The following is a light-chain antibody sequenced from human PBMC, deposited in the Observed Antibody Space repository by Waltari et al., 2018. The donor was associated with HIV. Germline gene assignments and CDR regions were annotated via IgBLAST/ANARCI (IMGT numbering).Light chain of an antibody. CDR2: ASS. Sequence: DIQMTQSPSSLSASVGDRVTITCRASQSISNYLNWYQQKPGKATKLLIYASSTLQSGVPSGFSGSGSGTDFTLTINSLQPEDFATYYCQQSYTFPTFGGGTKVEIK. V-gene: IGKV1-39*01. CDR1: QSISNY. J-gene: IGKJ4*01. CDR3: QQSYTFPT.